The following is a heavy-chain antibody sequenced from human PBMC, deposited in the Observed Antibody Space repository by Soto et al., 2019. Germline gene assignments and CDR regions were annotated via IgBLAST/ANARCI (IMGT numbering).Heavy chain of an antibody. CDR3: ARDHWASDY. J-gene: IGHJ4*02. D-gene: IGHD3-16*01. V-gene: IGHV3-66*01. Sequence: EVQLVESGGGLVQPGGSLRLSCAASGFTVSTKYMSWVRQAPGKGLEWVSVIYSGGSTFYADSVRGRFTISRDNSKNTVNLQMNSLRAADTAVYYCARDHWASDYWGQGTLVNLSS. CDR2: IYSGGST. CDR1: GFTVSTKY.